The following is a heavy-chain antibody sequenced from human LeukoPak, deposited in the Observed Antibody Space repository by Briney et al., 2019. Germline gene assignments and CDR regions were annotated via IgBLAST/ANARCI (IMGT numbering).Heavy chain of an antibody. CDR3: ATLTYCSGGSCFPKYFQH. Sequence: PSETLSLTCTVSGGSISIYYWSWIRQPPGKGLEWIGYIYYSGSTNHNPSLKSRVTISVDTSKNQFSLKLSSVTAADTAVYYCATLTYCSGGSCFPKYFQHWGRGTLVAVSS. CDR2: IYYSGST. CDR1: GGSISIYY. J-gene: IGHJ1*01. D-gene: IGHD2-15*01. V-gene: IGHV4-59*08.